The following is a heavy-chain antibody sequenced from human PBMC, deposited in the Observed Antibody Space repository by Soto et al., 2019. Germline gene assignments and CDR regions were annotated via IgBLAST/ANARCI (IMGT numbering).Heavy chain of an antibody. D-gene: IGHD6-19*01. CDR2: ISLNSGRI. Sequence: PGGSLRLSCAASGFTFEDYAMYGVRQAPGKGLEWVSGISLNSGRIAYADSVKGRFTISRDDAKSSLYLQMNSLRAEDTALFYFAKESAWGTIGWYIFDYWGRGTQVPVSS. J-gene: IGHJ4*02. CDR3: AKESAWGTIGWYIFDY. CDR1: GFTFEDYA. V-gene: IGHV3-9*01.